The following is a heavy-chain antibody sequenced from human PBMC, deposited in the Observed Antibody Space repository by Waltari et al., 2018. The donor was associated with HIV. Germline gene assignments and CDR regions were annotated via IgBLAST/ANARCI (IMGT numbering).Heavy chain of an antibody. V-gene: IGHV3-15*05. D-gene: IGHD3-22*01. CDR1: GFTFSNYW. Sequence: EVQLVESGGELVKPGGCVRLSCAAFGFTFSNYWMSWVRQAPGKGPEWVGRRKSKSDGGTTDYAGPVKGRFTISRYDSKNTLYLQMNSLRFEDTAVYYCTTDEFYYGNSGYFDYWGQGTLVTVSS. J-gene: IGHJ4*02. CDR3: TTDEFYYGNSGYFDY. CDR2: RKSKSDGGTT.